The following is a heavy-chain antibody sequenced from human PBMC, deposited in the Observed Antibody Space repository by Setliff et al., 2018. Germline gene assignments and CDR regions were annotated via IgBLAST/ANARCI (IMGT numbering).Heavy chain of an antibody. J-gene: IGHJ4*02. Sequence: SETLSLTCAVSGGSFSTYYWNWIRQPQGKGLEWIGEINHSGSTNYNPSLKTLVTISVDTSKNQFSLKLSSVTAACTAVYYCARTVLRYQTDYWGQGTLVTVSS. CDR2: INHSGST. D-gene: IGHD2-2*01. CDR1: GGSFSTYY. V-gene: IGHV4-34*01. CDR3: ARTVLRYQTDY.